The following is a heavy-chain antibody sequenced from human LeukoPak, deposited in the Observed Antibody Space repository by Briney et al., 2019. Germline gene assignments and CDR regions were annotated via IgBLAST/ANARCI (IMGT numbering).Heavy chain of an antibody. CDR1: GYTFTGYY. Sequence: ASVKVSCKASGYTFTGYYMHWVRQAPGQGLEWMGWINPNSGGTNYAQKFQGRVTMTRDTSTGTAYMELRSLRSDDTAVYYCARNSLYGSGSYLDYWGQGTLVTVSS. V-gene: IGHV1-2*02. CDR2: INPNSGGT. J-gene: IGHJ4*02. CDR3: ARNSLYGSGSYLDY. D-gene: IGHD3-10*01.